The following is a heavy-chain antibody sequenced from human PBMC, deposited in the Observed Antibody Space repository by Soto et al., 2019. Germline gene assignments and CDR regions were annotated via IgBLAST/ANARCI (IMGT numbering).Heavy chain of an antibody. V-gene: IGHV3-33*01. CDR1: GFTFSSYG. Sequence: GGSLRLSCAASGFTFSSYGMHWVRQAPGKGLEWVAVIWYDGSNKYYADSVKGRFTISRDNSKNTLYLQMNSLRAEDTAVYYCASNYYGSGSYSGYYYYYMDVWGKGTTVTVSS. D-gene: IGHD3-10*01. CDR3: ASNYYGSGSYSGYYYYYMDV. CDR2: IWYDGSNK. J-gene: IGHJ6*03.